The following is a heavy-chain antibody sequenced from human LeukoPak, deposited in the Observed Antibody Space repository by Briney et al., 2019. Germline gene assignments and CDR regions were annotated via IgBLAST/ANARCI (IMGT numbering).Heavy chain of an antibody. J-gene: IGHJ4*02. CDR1: GGSFSGYY. D-gene: IGHD4-17*01. CDR3: ARDPISRGYGDYPPPHDY. CDR2: MNHSGST. V-gene: IGHV4-34*01. Sequence: SETLSLTCAVYGGSFSGYYWNWIRQPPGKGLEWIGEMNHSGSTSYKPSLKSRVTKSVDTSKNHFSLKLNSVTAADTAVYYCARDPISRGYGDYPPPHDYWGQGTLVTVSS.